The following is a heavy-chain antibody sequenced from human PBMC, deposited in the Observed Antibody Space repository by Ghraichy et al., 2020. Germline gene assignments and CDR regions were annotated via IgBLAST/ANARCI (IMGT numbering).Heavy chain of an antibody. D-gene: IGHD2-15*01. CDR1: GFTFSTYA. Sequence: GESLNISCAASGFTFSTYAMSWVRQAPGKGLEWVSAISHSGGSTYYADSVKGRLTISRDNSKNTLHLQMNSLRADDTAVYYCAKDHCAGPGGCSCYWFDPWGQGTLVTVSS. J-gene: IGHJ5*02. CDR3: AKDHCAGPGGCSCYWFDP. V-gene: IGHV3-23*01. CDR2: ISHSGGST.